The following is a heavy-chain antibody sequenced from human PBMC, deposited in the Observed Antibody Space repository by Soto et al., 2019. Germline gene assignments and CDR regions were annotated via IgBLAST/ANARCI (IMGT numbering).Heavy chain of an antibody. J-gene: IGHJ5*02. CDR1: GGSISSSSYY. CDR2: IYYSGST. D-gene: IGHD2-2*02. Sequence: CTVSGGSISSSSYYWGWIRQPPGKGLEWIGSIYYSGSTYYRPSLKSRVTISVDTSKNQFSLKLSSVTAADTAVYYCARQVPAAIRLGWFDPWGQGTLVTVSS. V-gene: IGHV4-39*01. CDR3: ARQVPAAIRLGWFDP.